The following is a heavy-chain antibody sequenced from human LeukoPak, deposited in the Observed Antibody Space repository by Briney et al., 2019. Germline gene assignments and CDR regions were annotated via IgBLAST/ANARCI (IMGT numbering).Heavy chain of an antibody. J-gene: IGHJ4*02. CDR1: GYTFTSYY. CDR2: INPSGGST. D-gene: IGHD1-1*01. CDR3: ARDDGTYYYLDY. Sequence: ASVKVSCKASGYTFTSYYMHWVRQAPGQGLEWMGIINPSGGSTSYAQKLQGRVTMTTDTSTSTAYMELRSLRSDDTAVYYCARDDGTYYYLDYWGQGTLVTVSS. V-gene: IGHV1-46*01.